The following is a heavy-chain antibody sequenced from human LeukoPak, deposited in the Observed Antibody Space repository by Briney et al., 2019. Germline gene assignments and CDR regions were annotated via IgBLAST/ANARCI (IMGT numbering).Heavy chain of an antibody. CDR1: GFTFSSYG. CDR3: ASAYYDFWSGPPLLGMDV. J-gene: IGHJ6*02. Sequence: GGSLRLSCAASGFTFSSYGMHWVRQAPGKGLDWVAVISNDGSNKYYADSVKGRFTISRDNSKNTLYLQMNSLRAEDTAVYYCASAYYDFWSGPPLLGMDVWGQGTTVTVSS. V-gene: IGHV3-30*03. D-gene: IGHD3-3*01. CDR2: ISNDGSNK.